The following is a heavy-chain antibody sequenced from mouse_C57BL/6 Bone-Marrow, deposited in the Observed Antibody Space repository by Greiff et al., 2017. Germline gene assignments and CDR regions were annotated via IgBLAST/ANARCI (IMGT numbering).Heavy chain of an antibody. CDR1: GYTFTSYG. D-gene: IGHD4-1*01. Sequence: VMLVESGAELARPGASVKLSCKASGYTFTSYGISWVKQRTGQGLEWIGEIYPRSGNTYYNEKFKGKATLTADKSSSTAYMELRSLTSEDSAVYFCARRRTGPFAYWGQGTLVTVSA. J-gene: IGHJ3*01. V-gene: IGHV1-81*01. CDR2: IYPRSGNT. CDR3: ARRRTGPFAY.